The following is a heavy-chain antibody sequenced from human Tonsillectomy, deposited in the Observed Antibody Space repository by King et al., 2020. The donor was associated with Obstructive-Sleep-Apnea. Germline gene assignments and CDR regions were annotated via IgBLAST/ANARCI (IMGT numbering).Heavy chain of an antibody. CDR3: AGDNGATAAASGMDV. J-gene: IGHJ6*02. D-gene: IGHD1-26*01. Sequence: EVQLVESGGGLVNPGGSLRLSCAASGFSFSTYDMNWVRQAPGKGLEWLSYIDRTGNHKYVADSVRGRFTISRDNGRSSLFLHMSTLRAEDTAIYYCAGDNGATAAASGMDVWGQGTTVTVSS. V-gene: IGHV3-21*04. CDR2: IDRTGNHK. CDR1: GFSFSTYD.